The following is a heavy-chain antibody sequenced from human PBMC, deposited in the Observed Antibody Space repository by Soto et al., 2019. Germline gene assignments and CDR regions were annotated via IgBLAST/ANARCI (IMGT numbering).Heavy chain of an antibody. J-gene: IGHJ6*02. CDR3: ARDSTSWFPYYGIDV. CDR2: IYYSGST. D-gene: IGHD6-13*01. CDR1: GGSISSYY. V-gene: IGHV4-59*01. Sequence: SETLSLTCTVSGGSISSYYWSWIRQPPGKGLEWIGYIYYSGSTNYNPSLKSRVTISVDTSKNQFSLKLNSVTAADTAVYYCARDSTSWFPYYGIDVWGQGTTVTVSS.